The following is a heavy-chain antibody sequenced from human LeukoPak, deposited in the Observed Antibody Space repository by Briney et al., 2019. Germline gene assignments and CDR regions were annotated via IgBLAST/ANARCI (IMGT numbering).Heavy chain of an antibody. D-gene: IGHD4-23*01. CDR2: INPTSGGT. Sequence: SANLSCTASGYTFTGYYMHWVRHAPGQGLEWRVWINPTSGGTNYAQNFQGRVSMTRDTSISTAYTELSRLRSDDTAVYCWARGLVTTVVTLEAFDYWGQGTLVTVSS. J-gene: IGHJ4*02. V-gene: IGHV1-2*02. CDR3: ARGLVTTVVTLEAFDY. CDR1: GYTFTGYY.